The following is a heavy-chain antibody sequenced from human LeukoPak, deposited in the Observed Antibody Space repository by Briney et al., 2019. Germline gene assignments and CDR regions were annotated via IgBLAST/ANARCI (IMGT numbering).Heavy chain of an antibody. D-gene: IGHD6-13*01. Sequence: SETLSLTCTVSAGSIRSYHWNWIRQPPGKGLEWIGYIYYSGSTNYNPSLKSRVTISVDTSKNQFSLKLSSVTAADTAVYYCASFPESLAAAGIPPYYYYGMDVWGQGTTVTVSS. J-gene: IGHJ6*02. CDR3: ASFPESLAAAGIPPYYYYGMDV. CDR2: IYYSGST. CDR1: AGSIRSYH. V-gene: IGHV4-59*01.